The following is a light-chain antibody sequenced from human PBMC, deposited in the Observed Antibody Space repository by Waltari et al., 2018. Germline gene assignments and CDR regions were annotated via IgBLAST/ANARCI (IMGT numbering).Light chain of an antibody. J-gene: IGKJ3*01. V-gene: IGKV1-5*03. CDR3: QQYNSYPFT. Sequence: DIQMTQSPSTLSASVGDRVTIICRASQRLSSYLAWAQQNPGNAPKLLIYKTSSLETGVPSSFSGTGSGTEFTLTISSLQPDDIATYYCQQYNSYPFTFGPGTKVDIK. CDR1: QRLSSY. CDR2: KTS.